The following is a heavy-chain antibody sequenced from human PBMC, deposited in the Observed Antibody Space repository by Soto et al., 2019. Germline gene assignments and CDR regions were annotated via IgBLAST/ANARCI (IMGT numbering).Heavy chain of an antibody. CDR3: AKFYGGNSAHTYTIDP. D-gene: IGHD2-21*02. Sequence: SEIPSPTRAVSGGSLTSNNFWGWIPHPPGQGLEWIGEIYHSGSANYNPSLKSRIIMSVDKSKNQFSLKLNSVTAADTAVYYCAKFYGGNSAHTYTIDPWGQGTLVTVSS. CDR1: GGSLTSNNF. V-gene: IGHV4-4*02. CDR2: IYHSGSA. J-gene: IGHJ5*02.